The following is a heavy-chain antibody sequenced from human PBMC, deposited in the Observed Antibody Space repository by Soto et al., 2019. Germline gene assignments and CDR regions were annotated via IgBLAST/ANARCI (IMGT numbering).Heavy chain of an antibody. Sequence: EVQLLESGGGLVQPGGSLSLSCAASGFTFSSYAMSWVRQAPGKGLEWVSAISGSGGSTYYADSVKGRFTISRDNSKNTLYLQMNSLRAEDTAVYYCALDSVAIFGVVMSYWGQGTLVTVSS. J-gene: IGHJ4*02. D-gene: IGHD3-3*01. V-gene: IGHV3-23*01. CDR1: GFTFSSYA. CDR3: ALDSVAIFGVVMSY. CDR2: ISGSGGST.